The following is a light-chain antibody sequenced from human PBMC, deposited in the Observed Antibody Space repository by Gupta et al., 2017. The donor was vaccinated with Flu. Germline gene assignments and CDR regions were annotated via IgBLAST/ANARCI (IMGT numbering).Light chain of an antibody. CDR1: SSNIGSNV. CDR3: AAWDDSLNGLWV. Sequence: VTISCSGSSSNIGSNVVSWYQQLPGTAPKLRIYENSQRPSGVPDRFSGSKSGSSASLVISGLQSEDEADYYCAAWDDSLNGLWVFGGGTKLTVL. CDR2: ENS. V-gene: IGLV1-44*01. J-gene: IGLJ3*02.